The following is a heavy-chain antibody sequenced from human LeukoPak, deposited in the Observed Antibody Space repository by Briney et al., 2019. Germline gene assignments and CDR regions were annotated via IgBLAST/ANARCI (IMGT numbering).Heavy chain of an antibody. J-gene: IGHJ4*02. CDR1: GYSISSGYY. CDR2: IYHSGST. D-gene: IGHD2-2*01. V-gene: IGHV4-38-2*01. CDR3: ARGGYQLPPDFDY. Sequence: SETLSLTCAVSGYSISSGYYWGWIRQPPGKGLEWIGSIYHSGSTYYNPSLKSRVTISVDTSKNQFSLKLSSVTAADTAVYYCARGGYQLPPDFDYWGQGTLVTVSS.